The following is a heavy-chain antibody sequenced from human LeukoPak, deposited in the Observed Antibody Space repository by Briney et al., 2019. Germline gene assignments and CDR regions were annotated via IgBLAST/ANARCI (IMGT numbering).Heavy chain of an antibody. V-gene: IGHV3-48*03. CDR3: ARAGRYVVRGVDGNMDV. CDR2: ISSSGSTI. D-gene: IGHD3-10*01. Sequence: GGSLRLSCAASGFTFSSYEMNWVRQAPGKGLEWVSYISSSGSTIYYADSVKGRFTISRDDAKNSLYLQMNSLRAEDTAVYYCARAGRYVVRGVDGNMDVWGKGTTVTVSS. J-gene: IGHJ6*03. CDR1: GFTFSSYE.